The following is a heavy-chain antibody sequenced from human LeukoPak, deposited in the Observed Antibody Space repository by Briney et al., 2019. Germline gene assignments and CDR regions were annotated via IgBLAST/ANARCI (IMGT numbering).Heavy chain of an antibody. CDR2: ISSSSSYI. Sequence: PGGSLRLSCAASGFTFSSYSMNWVRQAPGKGLEWVSSISSSSSYIYYADSVKGRFTISRDNAKNSLYLQMNSLRAEDTAVYYCARDNSGEYYEFDGDFDYWGQGTLVTVSS. D-gene: IGHD3-3*01. J-gene: IGHJ4*02. CDR3: ARDNSGEYYEFDGDFDY. V-gene: IGHV3-21*01. CDR1: GFTFSSYS.